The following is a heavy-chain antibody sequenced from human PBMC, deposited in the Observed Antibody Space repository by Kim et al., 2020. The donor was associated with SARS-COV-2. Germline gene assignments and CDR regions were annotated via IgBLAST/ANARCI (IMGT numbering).Heavy chain of an antibody. J-gene: IGHJ4*02. CDR2: ISGSGGST. D-gene: IGHD3-3*01. Sequence: GGSLRLSCAASGFTFSSYAMSWVRQAPGKGLEWVSAISGSGGSTYYADSVKGRFTISRDNSKNTLYLQMNSLRDEDTAVYYCAKGPYYDFWSGMYYFGYWGQGTLVTVSS. CDR1: GFTFSSYA. CDR3: AKGPYYDFWSGMYYFGY. V-gene: IGHV3-23*01.